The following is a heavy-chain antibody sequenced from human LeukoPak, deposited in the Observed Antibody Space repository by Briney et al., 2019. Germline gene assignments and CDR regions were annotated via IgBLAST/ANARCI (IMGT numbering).Heavy chain of an antibody. CDR3: ARGKEVDDQYFQH. V-gene: IGHV1-2*02. CDR1: GYTFTGYY. Sequence: GASVKVSCKASGYTFTGYYMHWVRQAPGQGLEWMGWINPNSGGTNCAQKFQGRVTMTRDTSISTAYMELRRLRPDDTAVYYCARGKEVDDQYFQHWGEGTLVTVSS. CDR2: INPNSGGT. J-gene: IGHJ1*01. D-gene: IGHD2-15*01.